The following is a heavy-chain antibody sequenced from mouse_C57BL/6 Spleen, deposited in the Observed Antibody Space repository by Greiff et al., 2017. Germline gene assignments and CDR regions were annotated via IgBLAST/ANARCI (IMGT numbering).Heavy chain of an antibody. CDR2: IHPNSGST. Sequence: QVQLQQPGAELVKPGASVKLSCKASGYTFTSYWMHWVKQRPGQGLEWIGMIHPNSGSTNYNEKFKSKATLTVDTSSSTAYMQLSSLTSEDSAVYYCARFTTVVATEYFDYWGQGTTLTVSS. J-gene: IGHJ2*01. D-gene: IGHD1-1*01. V-gene: IGHV1-64*01. CDR1: GYTFTSYW. CDR3: ARFTTVVATEYFDY.